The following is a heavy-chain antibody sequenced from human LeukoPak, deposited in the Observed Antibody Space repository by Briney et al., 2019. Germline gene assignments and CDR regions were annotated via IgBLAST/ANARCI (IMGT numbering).Heavy chain of an antibody. D-gene: IGHD1-1*01. J-gene: IGHJ4*02. CDR2: IKEDGSEK. V-gene: IGHV3-7*01. CDR3: ARDLYNLFDY. CDR1: GFTFSTYW. Sequence: PGGSLRLSCAASGFTFSTYWMSWLRQAPGKGLEWVANIKEDGSEKYYVDSVKGRFTISRDNAKNSLYLQMNSVRAEYSAVYYCARDLYNLFDYWGQGTLVTVSS.